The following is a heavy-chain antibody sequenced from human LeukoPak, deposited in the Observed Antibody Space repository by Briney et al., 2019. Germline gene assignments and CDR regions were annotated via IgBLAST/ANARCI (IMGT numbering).Heavy chain of an antibody. Sequence: PSETLSLTCAVYGGSFSGYYWSWIRQPPGKGLEWIGEINHSGSANYNPSLKSRVTISVYTSKNQFSLKLSSVTAADTAVYYCARGPYIVVVPAARLINTRYFDYWGQGTLVTVSS. CDR1: GGSFSGYY. J-gene: IGHJ4*02. CDR3: ARGPYIVVVPAARLINTRYFDY. CDR2: INHSGSA. V-gene: IGHV4-34*01. D-gene: IGHD2-2*01.